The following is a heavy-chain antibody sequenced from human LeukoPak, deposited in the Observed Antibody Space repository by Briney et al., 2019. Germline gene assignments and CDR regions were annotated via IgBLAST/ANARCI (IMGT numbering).Heavy chain of an antibody. CDR2: ISSSSSYI. J-gene: IGHJ4*02. D-gene: IGHD6-19*01. CDR3: ARTSLWLVPRNYYFDY. CDR1: GFTFSSYS. Sequence: PGGSLRLSCAASGFTFSSYSMNWVRQAPGKGLEWVSSISSSSSYIYYADSVKGRFTISRDNAKNSLYLQMNSLRAEDTAVYYCARTSLWLVPRNYYFDYWGQGTLVTVSS. V-gene: IGHV3-21*01.